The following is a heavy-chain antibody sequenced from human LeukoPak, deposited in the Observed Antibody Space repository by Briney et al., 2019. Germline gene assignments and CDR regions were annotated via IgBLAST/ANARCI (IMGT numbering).Heavy chain of an antibody. D-gene: IGHD3-22*01. J-gene: IGHJ4*02. Sequence: ASVKVSCKASGYTFTSYGISWVRQAPGQGLEWMGWIGAYNGNTNYAQKLQGRVTMTTDTSTSTAYMELRSLRSDDTAVYYCARVWRSPDSSDYLRTRNLDYWGQGTLVTVSS. CDR2: IGAYNGNT. CDR1: GYTFTSYG. V-gene: IGHV1-18*01. CDR3: ARVWRSPDSSDYLRTRNLDY.